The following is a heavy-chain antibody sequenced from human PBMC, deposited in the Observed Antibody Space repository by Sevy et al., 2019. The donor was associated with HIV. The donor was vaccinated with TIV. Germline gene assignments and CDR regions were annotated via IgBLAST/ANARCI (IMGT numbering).Heavy chain of an antibody. Sequence: GGSLRLSCAASGFTIISYSFNWVRQAPGKGLEWLSYISTGRSTIYYADSVKGRFTISRDNAKKSLYLQMNSLRVEDTAVYYCAREGGYSDQGMDVWGQGTTVTVSS. J-gene: IGHJ6*02. D-gene: IGHD5-18*01. CDR2: ISTGRSTI. CDR1: GFTIISYS. CDR3: AREGGYSDQGMDV. V-gene: IGHV3-48*01.